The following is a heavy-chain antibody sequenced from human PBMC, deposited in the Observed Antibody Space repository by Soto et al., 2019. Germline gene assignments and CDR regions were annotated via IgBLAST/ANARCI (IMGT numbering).Heavy chain of an antibody. CDR1: GVSIGSGDYY. J-gene: IGHJ4*02. D-gene: IGHD5-12*01. Sequence: QVQLQESGPGLVKPSQTLSLTRNVSGVSIGSGDYYWSWIRQPPGKGLEWIGYIYISGTTYYNPSLKSRLTISLDTSRNVFSLKLRSVTAADTAVYYCARVPPPYSFSYDDWGQGTLVTVSS. V-gene: IGHV4-30-4*01. CDR2: IYISGTT. CDR3: ARVPPPYSFSYDD.